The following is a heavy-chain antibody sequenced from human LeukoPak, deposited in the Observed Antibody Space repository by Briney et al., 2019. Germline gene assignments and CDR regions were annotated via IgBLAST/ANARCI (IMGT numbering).Heavy chain of an antibody. CDR1: GGSISSSSYY. CDR3: ARLLYDGDYL. D-gene: IGHD4-17*01. Sequence: PSETLSLTCTVSGGSISSSSYYWGWVRQPPGKGREWIGSIYYSGSTYYNPSLKSRVTISVDTSKNQFSLKLSSVTAADTAVYYCARLLYDGDYLWGQGTLVTVSS. J-gene: IGHJ5*02. V-gene: IGHV4-39*01. CDR2: IYYSGST.